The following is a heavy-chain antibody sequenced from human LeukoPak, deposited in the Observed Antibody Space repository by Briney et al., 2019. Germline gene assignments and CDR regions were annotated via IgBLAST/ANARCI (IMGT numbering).Heavy chain of an antibody. CDR2: ISHDGSNK. J-gene: IGHJ4*02. Sequence: GGSLRLSCAASGFTFSSYGMHWVRQAPGKGLEWVAVISHDGSNKGYADSVKGRFTLSRDNSKNTLYLHMNSLRAEDTAVYYCAKDLYCSSTSCYEAVYWGQGTLVTVSS. CDR3: AKDLYCSSTSCYEAVY. CDR1: GFTFSSYG. D-gene: IGHD2-2*01. V-gene: IGHV3-30*18.